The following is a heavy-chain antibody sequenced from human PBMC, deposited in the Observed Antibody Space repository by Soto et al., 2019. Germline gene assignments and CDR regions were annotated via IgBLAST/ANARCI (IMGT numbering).Heavy chain of an antibody. D-gene: IGHD6-13*01. Sequence: QVQLQESGPGLVKPSQTLSLTCTVSGGSISSGGYYWSWIRQHPGKGLECIGYIYYSGSTYCNPSLKCRVTISVDTSKNQCSLKLSSVTAADTAVYYCARDNFCKAAAGTWFDPWGQGTLVTVSS. CDR2: IYYSGST. V-gene: IGHV4-31*03. CDR3: ARDNFCKAAAGTWFDP. J-gene: IGHJ5*02. CDR1: GGSISSGGYY.